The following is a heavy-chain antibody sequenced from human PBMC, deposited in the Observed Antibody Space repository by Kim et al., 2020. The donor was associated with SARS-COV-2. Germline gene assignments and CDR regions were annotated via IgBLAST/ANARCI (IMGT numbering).Heavy chain of an antibody. Sequence: GESLKISCKGSGYSFTSYWIGWVRQMPGKGLEWMGIIYPGDSDTRYSPSFQGQVTISADKSISTAYLQWSSLKASDTAMYYCARSCGSLRGTRDYYYYGMDVWGQGTTVTVSS. CDR3: ARSCGSLRGTRDYYYYGMDV. CDR2: IYPGDSDT. D-gene: IGHD1-26*01. V-gene: IGHV5-51*01. CDR1: GYSFTSYW. J-gene: IGHJ6*02.